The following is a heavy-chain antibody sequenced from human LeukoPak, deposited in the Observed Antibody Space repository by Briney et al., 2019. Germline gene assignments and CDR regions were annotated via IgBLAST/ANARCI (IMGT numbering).Heavy chain of an antibody. CDR2: ISGAGGTT. D-gene: IGHD3-22*01. CDR1: GFTFTNHA. CDR3: AKDFYDSSGYHGLDAFDI. V-gene: IGHV3-23*01. J-gene: IGHJ3*02. Sequence: GGSLRLSCAASGFTFTNHAMSWVRQAPGKGLEWVSSISGAGGTTYYADSVKGRFTISRDNSKNTLFLQMNSLRAADTAIYYCAKDFYDSSGYHGLDAFDIWGQGTMVTVSS.